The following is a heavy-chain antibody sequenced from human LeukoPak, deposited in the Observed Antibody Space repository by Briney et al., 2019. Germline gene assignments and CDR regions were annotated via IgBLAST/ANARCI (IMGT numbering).Heavy chain of an antibody. CDR3: ARDLDDYYSYYFDY. CDR2: ISSSSSYI. D-gene: IGHD3-22*01. CDR1: GFTFSGYS. V-gene: IGHV3-21*01. Sequence: GWSLRLSCAASGFTFSGYSMNWVRQAPGKGLEWVSSISSSSSYIYYADSVKGRFTISRDHAKNSVYLQMNSLRAEDSAVYYCARDLDDYYSYYFDYWGQGTLGTVSS. J-gene: IGHJ4*02.